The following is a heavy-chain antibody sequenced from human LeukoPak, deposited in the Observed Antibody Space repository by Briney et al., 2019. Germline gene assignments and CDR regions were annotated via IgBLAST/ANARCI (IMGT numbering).Heavy chain of an antibody. V-gene: IGHV3-30*04. D-gene: IGHD6-13*01. CDR2: ISYDGSNK. CDR3: ARGTGYSSSWPPH. Sequence: GGSLRLSCTVSGFTFSSYAMHWVRQAPGKGLEWVAVISYDGSNKYYADSVKGRFTISRDNSKNTLYLQMNSLRAEDTAVYYCARGTGYSSSWPPHWGQGTLVTVSS. J-gene: IGHJ4*02. CDR1: GFTFSSYA.